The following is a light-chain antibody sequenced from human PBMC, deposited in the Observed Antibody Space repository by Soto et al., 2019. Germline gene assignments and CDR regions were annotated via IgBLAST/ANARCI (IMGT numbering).Light chain of an antibody. V-gene: IGKV3-20*01. CDR2: GES. CDR1: QSVSSSY. Sequence: EIVLTQSPGTLSLSPGERATLSCRASQSVSSSYLAWYQQKPGQAPRLLIYGESSRATGIPDRFSGSGSGTDFTLTISRLESEDFAVYYCQQYGSSPGTFGQGTKVEIK. CDR3: QQYGSSPGT. J-gene: IGKJ1*01.